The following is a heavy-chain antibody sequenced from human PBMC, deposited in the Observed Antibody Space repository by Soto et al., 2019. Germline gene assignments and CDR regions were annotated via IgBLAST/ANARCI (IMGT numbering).Heavy chain of an antibody. Sequence: ASVKVSCKASGGTFSSYAISWVRQAPGQGLEWMGGIIPIFGTANYAQKFQGRVTITADESTSTAYMELSSLRSEDTAAYYCARELRVVAAPYVWGQGTTVTVSS. D-gene: IGHD2-15*01. V-gene: IGHV1-69*13. J-gene: IGHJ6*02. CDR2: IIPIFGTA. CDR3: ARELRVVAAPYV. CDR1: GGTFSSYA.